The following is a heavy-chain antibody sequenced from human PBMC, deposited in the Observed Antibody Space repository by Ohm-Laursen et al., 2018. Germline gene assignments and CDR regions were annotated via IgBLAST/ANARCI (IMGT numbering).Heavy chain of an antibody. CDR2: IHSSGSI. J-gene: IGHJ3*02. CDR3: ARRDITKAFNI. CDR1: GGSISGYY. V-gene: IGHV4-4*07. Sequence: SDTLSLTCTVSGGSISGYYWSWIRQTAGTGLERIGRIHSSGSINYNPSLKSRFPISEDTPKNQFSRRLSPVTAADTAVYFCARRDITKAFNIWGQGTLVTVSS. D-gene: IGHD2-21*02.